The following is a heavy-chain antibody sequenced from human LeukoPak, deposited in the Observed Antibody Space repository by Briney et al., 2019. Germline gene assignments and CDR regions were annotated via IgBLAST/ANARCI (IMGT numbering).Heavy chain of an antibody. V-gene: IGHV3-30*02. D-gene: IGHD2-21*02. J-gene: IGHJ6*03. CDR2: IRYDGSNK. CDR1: GFTFNNFG. Sequence: GGSLRLSCAASGFTFNNFGIHWVRQAPGKGLEWVAFIRYDGSNKYYADSVKGRFTISRDNSKNTLYLQMNSLRVEDTAVYSCARGRAGGVTLYYMDVWGKGTTVTVSS. CDR3: ARGRAGGVTLYYMDV.